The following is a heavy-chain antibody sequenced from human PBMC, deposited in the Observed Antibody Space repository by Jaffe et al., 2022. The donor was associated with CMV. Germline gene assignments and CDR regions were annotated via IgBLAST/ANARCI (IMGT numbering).Heavy chain of an antibody. V-gene: IGHV4-39*01. CDR3: ARPKDWFDS. J-gene: IGHJ5*01. Sequence: QLQLQESGPGLVKPSETLSLTCTVSGGSIRSSSSYWGWIRQPPGKGLEWIGGIHYSGNTYYNPSLKSRVTISVDTSKNQFSLKLNSVTAADTAVYYCARPKDWFDSWGQGTLVTVSS. CDR2: IHYSGNT. CDR1: GGSIRSSSSY.